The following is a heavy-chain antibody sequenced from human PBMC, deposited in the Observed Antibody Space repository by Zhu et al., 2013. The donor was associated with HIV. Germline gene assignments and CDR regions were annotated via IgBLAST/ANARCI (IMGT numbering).Heavy chain of an antibody. CDR1: GGTFSSYA. D-gene: IGHD3-22*01. CDR3: ARDHNSGYYSYFDY. V-gene: IGHV1-69*01. Sequence: QVQLVQSGAEVKKPGSSVKVSCKASGGTFSSYAISWVRQAPGQGLEWMGGIIPMFGTANYAQEFQGRVTITADESTSTAYMQLSSLRSEDTAVYYCARDHNSGYYSYFDYWGQGTLVTVSS. CDR2: IIPMFGTA. J-gene: IGHJ4*02.